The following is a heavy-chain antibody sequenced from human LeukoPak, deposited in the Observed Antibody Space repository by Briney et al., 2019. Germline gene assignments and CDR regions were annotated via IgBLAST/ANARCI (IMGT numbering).Heavy chain of an antibody. D-gene: IGHD3-3*01. V-gene: IGHV2-5*02. Sequence: SGPTLVKPTQTLTLTCTFSGFSLSTSGVGVGWIRQPPGKALEWLALIYWDDDKRYSPSLKSRLTTTKDTSKNQVVLTMTNMDPVDTATYYCAHGRITIFGVVMYFDYWGQGTLVTVSS. J-gene: IGHJ4*02. CDR3: AHGRITIFGVVMYFDY. CDR1: GFSLSTSGVG. CDR2: IYWDDDK.